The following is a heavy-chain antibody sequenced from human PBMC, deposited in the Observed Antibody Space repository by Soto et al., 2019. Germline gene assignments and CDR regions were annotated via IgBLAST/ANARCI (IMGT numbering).Heavy chain of an antibody. Sequence: GGSLRLSCAASGFTFSSYGMHWVRQAPGKGLEWVAVIWYDGSNKYYADSVKGRFTISRDNSKNTLYLQMNSPRAEDTAVYYCARDMAIWDIVVVVAASALDYWGQGTLVTVSS. D-gene: IGHD2-15*01. CDR3: ARDMAIWDIVVVVAASALDY. CDR2: IWYDGSNK. CDR1: GFTFSSYG. J-gene: IGHJ4*02. V-gene: IGHV3-33*01.